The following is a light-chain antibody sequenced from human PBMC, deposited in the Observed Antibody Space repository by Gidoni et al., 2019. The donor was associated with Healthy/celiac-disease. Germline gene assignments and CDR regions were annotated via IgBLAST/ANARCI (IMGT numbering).Light chain of an antibody. J-gene: IGKJ1*01. V-gene: IGKV2-28*01. CDR2: LGS. Sequence: DIVMTQSPLSLPVTPGEPASISCMSSQSLLHSNGYNYLDWYLQKPGQSPQLLIYLGSNRASGVPYRFSGSGSGTDFTLKISRVEAEDVGVYYCMQALQTPWTFGQGTKVEIK. CDR3: MQALQTPWT. CDR1: QSLLHSNGYNY.